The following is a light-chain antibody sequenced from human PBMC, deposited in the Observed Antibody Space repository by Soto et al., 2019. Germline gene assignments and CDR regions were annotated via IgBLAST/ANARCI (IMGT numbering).Light chain of an antibody. V-gene: IGLV2-23*01. Sequence: SVLTQPASVSGSPGQSITISCTGTSSDVGSYNLVSWYQQHPGKAPKLMIYEGSKRPSGVSNRFSGSKSGNTASLTISGLQAEDEADYYCCSYAYVFGTGTKVTVL. J-gene: IGLJ1*01. CDR1: SSDVGSYNL. CDR3: CSYAYV. CDR2: EGS.